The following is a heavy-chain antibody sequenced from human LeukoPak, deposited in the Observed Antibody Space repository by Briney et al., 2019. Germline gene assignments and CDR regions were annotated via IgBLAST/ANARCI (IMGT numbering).Heavy chain of an antibody. J-gene: IGHJ3*02. CDR3: ARDGIVVVPAAKPTDAFDI. CDR1: GGTFTSYA. CDR2: IIPILGIA. Sequence: SVKVSCKASGGTFTSYAISWVRQAPGQGLEWMGGIIPILGIANYAQKFQGRVTITADKSTNTAYMELSSLRSEDTAVYYCARDGIVVVPAAKPTDAFDIWGQGTMVTVSS. D-gene: IGHD2-2*01. V-gene: IGHV1-69*10.